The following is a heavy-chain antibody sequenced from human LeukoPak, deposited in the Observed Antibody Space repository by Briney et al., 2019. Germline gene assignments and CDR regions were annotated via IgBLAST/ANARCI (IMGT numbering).Heavy chain of an antibody. CDR1: GFTFSSYG. CDR2: IRYDGSNK. CDR3: AKDATTVTTFYFDY. J-gene: IGHJ4*02. Sequence: PGGSLRLSCAASGFTFSSYGMHWVRQAPGKGLEWVAFIRYDGSNKYYADSVKGRFTISRDNSKNTLYLQMNSLRAEDTAVYYCAKDATTVTTFYFDYWRQGTLVTVSS. V-gene: IGHV3-30*02. D-gene: IGHD4-17*01.